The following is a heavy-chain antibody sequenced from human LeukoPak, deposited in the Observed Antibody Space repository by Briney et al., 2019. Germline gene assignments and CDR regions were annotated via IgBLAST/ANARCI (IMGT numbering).Heavy chain of an antibody. Sequence: GESLKISCKGSGYSFTSYWIGRVRQMPGKGLEWMGIIYPGDSDTRYSPSFQGQVTISADKSISTAYLQWSSLKASDTAMYYCASLRVDSRGWPDVSNWGQGTLVTVSS. J-gene: IGHJ4*02. CDR3: ASLRVDSRGWPDVSN. D-gene: IGHD6-19*01. CDR2: IYPGDSDT. CDR1: GYSFTSYW. V-gene: IGHV5-51*01.